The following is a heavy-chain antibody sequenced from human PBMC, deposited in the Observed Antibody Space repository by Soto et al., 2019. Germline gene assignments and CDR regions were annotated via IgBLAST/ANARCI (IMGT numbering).Heavy chain of an antibody. V-gene: IGHV1-3*01. CDR3: ARSIVVVTAADY. D-gene: IGHD2-21*02. J-gene: IGHJ4*02. Sequence: QVQLVQSGAEVKKPGASVKVSCKASGYTFTSYAMHWVRQAPGQRLEWMGWINAGNGNTKYSQKFQGRVTITRATSASTAYMELSRLRSEDTAVYYCARSIVVVTAADYWGQGTLVTVSS. CDR1: GYTFTSYA. CDR2: INAGNGNT.